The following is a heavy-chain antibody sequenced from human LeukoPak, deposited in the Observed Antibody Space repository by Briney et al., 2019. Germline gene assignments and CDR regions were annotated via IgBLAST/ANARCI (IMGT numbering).Heavy chain of an antibody. CDR1: GFIFSSYG. Sequence: QPGGSLRLSCAASGFIFSSYGMHWVRQAPGKGLEWVALIWYDGSKKDYADSVKGRFTISRDNPKNTLNLQMNRLRAEDTAVYYCATMTTVTMDDAFDMWGQGTMVTVSS. CDR3: ATMTTVTMDDAFDM. D-gene: IGHD4-17*01. CDR2: IWYDGSKK. V-gene: IGHV3-33*01. J-gene: IGHJ3*02.